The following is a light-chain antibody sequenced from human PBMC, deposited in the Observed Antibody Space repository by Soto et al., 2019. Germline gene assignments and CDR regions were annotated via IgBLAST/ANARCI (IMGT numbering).Light chain of an antibody. CDR1: ENIRSY. V-gene: IGKV1-39*01. Sequence: DIQMTQSPSSLSASVGDRVTITCRASENIRSYLNWYQQKPGKGPKLLIYAASTLQSGIPSRFSGSGSGTDFSFTISGLQPEDIATYYSQQSYNSPPTFXLGTKVDIK. J-gene: IGKJ1*01. CDR2: AAS. CDR3: QQSYNSPPT.